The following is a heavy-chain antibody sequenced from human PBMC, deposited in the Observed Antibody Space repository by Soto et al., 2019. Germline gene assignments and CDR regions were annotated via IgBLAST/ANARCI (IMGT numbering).Heavy chain of an antibody. CDR3: ARPNEYGDFGLGFGFASFDY. Sequence: QVQLVQSGAEVKKPGASVKVSCKASGYTFTSYGISWVRQAPGQGLEWMGWISAYNGNTNYAQKLQGRVTMTTDTSTSTAYMELRSRRADDMAVYYCARPNEYGDFGLGFGFASFDYWGQGTLVTVSS. D-gene: IGHD4-17*01. CDR1: GYTFTSYG. CDR2: ISAYNGNT. J-gene: IGHJ4*02. V-gene: IGHV1-18*03.